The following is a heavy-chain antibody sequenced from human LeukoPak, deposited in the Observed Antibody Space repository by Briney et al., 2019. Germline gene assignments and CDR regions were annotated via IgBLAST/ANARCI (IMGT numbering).Heavy chain of an antibody. CDR3: AKDSYSSSSFAFDI. CDR1: GFTFSSYG. J-gene: IGHJ3*02. CDR2: IRYDGSNK. V-gene: IGHV3-30*02. D-gene: IGHD6-6*01. Sequence: GGSLRLSCAASGFTFSSYGMHWVRQAPGKGLEWVAFIRYDGSNKYYADSVKGRFTISRDNSNNTMSLQMSSLRAEDTAVYYCAKDSYSSSSFAFDIWGQGTMVTVSS.